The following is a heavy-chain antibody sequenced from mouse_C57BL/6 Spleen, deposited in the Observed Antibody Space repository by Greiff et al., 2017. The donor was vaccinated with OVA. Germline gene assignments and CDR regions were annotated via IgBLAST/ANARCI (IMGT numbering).Heavy chain of an antibody. CDR2: IHPNSGST. CDR3: ARERIYGNYY. CDR1: GYTFTSYW. D-gene: IGHD2-1*01. V-gene: IGHV1-64*01. J-gene: IGHJ2*01. Sequence: QVQLQQPGAELVKPGASVKLSCKASGYTFTSYWMHWVKQRPGQGLEWIGMIHPNSGSTNYNEKFKSKATLTVDKSSSTAYMQLSSLTSEASAVYYCARERIYGNYYWGQGTTLTVSS.